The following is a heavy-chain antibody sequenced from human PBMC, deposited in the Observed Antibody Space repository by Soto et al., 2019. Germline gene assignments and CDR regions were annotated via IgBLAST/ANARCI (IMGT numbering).Heavy chain of an antibody. CDR1: GYTFTSYG. J-gene: IGHJ6*02. Sequence: GASVKVSCKASGYTFTSYGISWVRQAPGQGLEWMGWISAYNGNTNYAQKLQCRVTMTTDTSTSTAYMELRSLRSDDTAVYYCARAIAVADEFYYGMDVWGQGTTVTVSS. D-gene: IGHD6-19*01. CDR2: ISAYNGNT. CDR3: ARAIAVADEFYYGMDV. V-gene: IGHV1-18*01.